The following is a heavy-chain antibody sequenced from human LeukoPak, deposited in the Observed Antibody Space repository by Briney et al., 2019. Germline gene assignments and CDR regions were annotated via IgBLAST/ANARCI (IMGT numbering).Heavy chain of an antibody. Sequence: GGSLRLSCAASGFTFSSYSMNWVRQAPGKGLEWVSSISSSSSYIYYADAVKGRFTISRDNAKNSLYMQMNSLRAEDTAVYYCATHPGTTSDYWGQGILVTVSS. D-gene: IGHD1-7*01. CDR1: GFTFSSYS. V-gene: IGHV3-21*06. CDR2: ISSSSSYI. J-gene: IGHJ4*02. CDR3: ATHPGTTSDY.